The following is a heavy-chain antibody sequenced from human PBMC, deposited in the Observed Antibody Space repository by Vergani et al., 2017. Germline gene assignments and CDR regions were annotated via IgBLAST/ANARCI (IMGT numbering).Heavy chain of an antibody. J-gene: IGHJ3*02. V-gene: IGHV3-72*01. Sequence: VQLVESGGGVVQPGRSLRLSCAASGFTFSHYGIHWVRQAPGKGLEWVGRIRNKANDYTTQYAASVKGRFTISRDDSKSYLYLQMNSLQTEDTALYYCVRVKGSNWNDHLYDIWGQGTLVTVSS. D-gene: IGHD1-1*01. CDR3: VRVKGSNWNDHLYDI. CDR1: GFTFSHYG. CDR2: IRNKANDYTT.